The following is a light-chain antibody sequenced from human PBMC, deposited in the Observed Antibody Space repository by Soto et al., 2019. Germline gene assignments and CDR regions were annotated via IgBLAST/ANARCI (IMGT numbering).Light chain of an antibody. CDR3: SSYTTSSNYV. CDR2: EVT. CDR1: SSDIGYYIY. Sequence: QSALTQPASVSGSPGQSITISCTGTSSDIGYYIYVSWFQQHPGKAPKLIISEVTNRPSGVSNRFSGSKSGNTASLTISGLQAEDEANYYCSSYTTSSNYVLGNGTKVT. J-gene: IGLJ1*01. V-gene: IGLV2-14*01.